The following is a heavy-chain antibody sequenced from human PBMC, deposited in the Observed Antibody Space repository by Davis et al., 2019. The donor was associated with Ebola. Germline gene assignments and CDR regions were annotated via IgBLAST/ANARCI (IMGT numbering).Heavy chain of an antibody. J-gene: IGHJ4*02. V-gene: IGHV3-23*01. Sequence: GESLKISCAASGFTFSSYAMSWVRQAPGKGLEWVSYISPSASRMFYAESVKGRFTISRDDAKNSLFLQMNSLRVEDTAVYYCVPGTWIRGQGRLVTVSS. D-gene: IGHD5-18*01. CDR2: ISPSASRM. CDR3: VPGTWI. CDR1: GFTFSSYA.